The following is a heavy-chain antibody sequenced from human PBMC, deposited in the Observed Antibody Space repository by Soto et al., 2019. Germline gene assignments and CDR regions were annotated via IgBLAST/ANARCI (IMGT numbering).Heavy chain of an antibody. V-gene: IGHV1-46*01. CDR3: ARAKPTTGDGFNYFDY. Sequence: GASVKVSCKASRYNFTSNYIHWVRQATGQGLEWMGVISPSGGSTSHAQKFQGRLTMTRDTSTSTVYMNLSSLRSEDTAIFYCARAKPTTGDGFNYFDYWGQGTLVTVS. CDR2: ISPSGGST. D-gene: IGHD1-1*01. CDR1: RYNFTSNY. J-gene: IGHJ4*02.